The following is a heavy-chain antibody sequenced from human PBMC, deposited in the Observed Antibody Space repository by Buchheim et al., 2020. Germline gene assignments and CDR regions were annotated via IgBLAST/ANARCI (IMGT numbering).Heavy chain of an antibody. CDR3: ARGGYSYGNYYSDY. CDR2: INGDGSST. J-gene: IGHJ4*02. Sequence: EVQLVESGGGLVQPGGSLRLSCAASGFTFSSYWTHWVRQAPGKGLVWVSRINGDGSSTSYADSVKGRFTISSDNAKNTLYVQMNSLRAEDTAVYYCARGGYSYGNYYSDYWGQGTL. D-gene: IGHD5-18*01. V-gene: IGHV3-74*01. CDR1: GFTFSSYW.